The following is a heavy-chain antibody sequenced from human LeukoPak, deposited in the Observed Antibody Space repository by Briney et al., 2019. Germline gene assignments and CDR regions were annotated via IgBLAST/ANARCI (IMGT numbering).Heavy chain of an antibody. D-gene: IGHD6-13*01. J-gene: IGHJ4*02. CDR3: AKQSAGSAAWYSLHYDF. CDR1: GITFSSYG. V-gene: IGHV3-23*01. CDR2: VDGGGGGT. Sequence: GGSLRLSCAASGITFSSYGMYWVRQAPGRGLEWVSSVDGGGGGTYYADSVKGRFTISRDNSKDTLYLQMNGLRAEDTAVYFCAKQSAGSAAWYSLHYDFWGQGTLVTVSS.